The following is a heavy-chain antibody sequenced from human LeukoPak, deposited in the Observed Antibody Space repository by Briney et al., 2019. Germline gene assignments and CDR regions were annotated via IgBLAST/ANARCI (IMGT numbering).Heavy chain of an antibody. J-gene: IGHJ4*02. CDR1: GYIFTNFV. CDR3: AGKVYSSGWYGGDYFDY. V-gene: IGHV1-69*04. CDR2: IIPILGIA. D-gene: IGHD6-19*01. Sequence: SVKVSCKASGYIFTNFVISWVRQAPGQGLEWIGRIIPILGIANYALKFQGRVTITADKSTSTAYMELSSLRSEDTAVYYCAGKVYSSGWYGGDYFDYWGQGTLVTVSS.